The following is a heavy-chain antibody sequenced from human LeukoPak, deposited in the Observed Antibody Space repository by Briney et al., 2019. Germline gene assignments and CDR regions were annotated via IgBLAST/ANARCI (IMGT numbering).Heavy chain of an antibody. CDR1: GFTFSGYW. Sequence: PGGSLRLSCSASGFTFSGYWMHWVRQAPGKGLEWVSYISSSSSTIYYADSLKGRFTISRDNAKNSLYLQMNSLRDEDTAVYYCARDSIVGASTDFDYWGQGTLVTVSS. D-gene: IGHD1-26*01. CDR3: ARDSIVGASTDFDY. J-gene: IGHJ4*02. V-gene: IGHV3-48*02. CDR2: ISSSSSTI.